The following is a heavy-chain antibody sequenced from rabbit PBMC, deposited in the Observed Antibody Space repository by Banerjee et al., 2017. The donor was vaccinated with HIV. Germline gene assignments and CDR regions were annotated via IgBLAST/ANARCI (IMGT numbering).Heavy chain of an antibody. CDR3: VRETETYTGYAGYGYYFDL. J-gene: IGHJ4*01. CDR1: GFYFSTYA. D-gene: IGHD7-1*01. CDR2: IDPVFGST. V-gene: IGHV1S47*01. Sequence: QEQLEESGGDLVKPEGSLTLTCTASGFYFSTYAMSWVRQAPGKGLEWIGYIDPVFGSTYYANWVNGRFTISSHNAQNTLYLQLSSLTAADTATYFCVRETETYTGYAGYGYYFDLWGPGTLVTVS.